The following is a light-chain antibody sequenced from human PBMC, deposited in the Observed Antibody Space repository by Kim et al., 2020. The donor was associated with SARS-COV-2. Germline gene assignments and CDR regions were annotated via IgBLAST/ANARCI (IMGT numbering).Light chain of an antibody. CDR1: QRVNSNY. Sequence: LSPAEMTTLSCRASQRVNSNYLAWYQQKPGQAPGLLIYGASSRATAIPDRFSGSGSGTDFTLTINRLEPEDFAVYYCQQYDTSSYTFGQGTKLEI. J-gene: IGKJ2*01. V-gene: IGKV3-20*01. CDR3: QQYDTSSYT. CDR2: GAS.